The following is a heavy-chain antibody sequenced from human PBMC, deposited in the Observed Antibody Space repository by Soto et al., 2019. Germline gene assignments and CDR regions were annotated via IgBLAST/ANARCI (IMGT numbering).Heavy chain of an antibody. CDR2: ISATGGGT. D-gene: IGHD3-16*01. CDR3: AKDRREGGNSAFYFDF. CDR1: GFKFSNYA. J-gene: IGHJ4*02. V-gene: IGHV3-23*01. Sequence: GGSLRLSCAASGFKFSNYAMSWVRQAPGKGLEWVSLISATGGGTYYADSVKGRFTISRDNSHNTLYLQVHSLTAEDTAVYYCAKDRREGGNSAFYFDFWGQGDQVTVSS.